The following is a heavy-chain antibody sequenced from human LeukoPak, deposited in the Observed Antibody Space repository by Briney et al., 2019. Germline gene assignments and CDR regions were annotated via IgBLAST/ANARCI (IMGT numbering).Heavy chain of an antibody. CDR1: GGSISSYY. J-gene: IGHJ5*02. Sequence: SETLSLTCTVSGGSISSYYWSWIRQPPGKGLEWIGYIYYSGSTNYNPSLKSRVTISVDPSKNQFSLKLSSVTAADTAVYYCARVLSNCSGGSCYSRLGFDPWGQGTLVTVSS. CDR3: ARVLSNCSGGSCYSRLGFDP. D-gene: IGHD2-15*01. CDR2: IYYSGST. V-gene: IGHV4-59*01.